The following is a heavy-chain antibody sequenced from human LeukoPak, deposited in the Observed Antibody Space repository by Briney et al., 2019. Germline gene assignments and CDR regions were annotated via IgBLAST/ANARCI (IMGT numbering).Heavy chain of an antibody. D-gene: IGHD5/OR15-5a*01. CDR3: ASPPLCLALGY. CDR1: GFTFSSYE. Sequence: PGGSLRLYCAASGFTFSSYEMNWVRQAPGKGLEWVSYISSSGSTIYYADSVKGRFTISRDNAKNSLYLQMNSLRAEDTAVYYCASPPLCLALGYWGQGTLVTVSS. CDR2: ISSSGSTI. J-gene: IGHJ4*02. V-gene: IGHV3-48*03.